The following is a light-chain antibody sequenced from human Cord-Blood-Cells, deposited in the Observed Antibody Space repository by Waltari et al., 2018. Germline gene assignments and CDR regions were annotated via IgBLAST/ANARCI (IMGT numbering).Light chain of an antibody. CDR2: GAS. CDR3: QQYGSSPMYT. CDR1: QSVSSSY. V-gene: IGKV3-20*01. J-gene: IGKJ2*01. Sequence: EIVLTQSPGTLSLSPGERATLSCRASQSVSSSYLAWYQQKPGPAPRLLIYGASSRATGIPDRFSGSGSGTDFTLTISRLEPEDFAVYYCQQYGSSPMYTFGQGTKLENK.